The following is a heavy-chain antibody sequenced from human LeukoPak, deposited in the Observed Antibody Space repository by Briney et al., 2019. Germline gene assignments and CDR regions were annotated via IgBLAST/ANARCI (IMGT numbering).Heavy chain of an antibody. CDR3: ARGEQWLVPYYFDY. CDR1: AFSISSYY. Sequence: KPSETLSFTCSGSAFSISSYYWSWLPQPPGKGLEWCVYTYYSESTNYNPSLNRRATISVDTSSNQFTLQLSSVTAADTAVYYCARGEQWLVPYYFDYWGQGTLVTVSS. J-gene: IGHJ4*02. CDR2: TYYSEST. V-gene: IGHV4-59*01. D-gene: IGHD6-19*01.